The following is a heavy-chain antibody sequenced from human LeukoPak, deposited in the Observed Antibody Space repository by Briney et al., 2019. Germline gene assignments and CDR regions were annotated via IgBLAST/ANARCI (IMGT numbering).Heavy chain of an antibody. CDR1: GNTFTSYY. J-gene: IGHJ3*02. Sequence: ASVKVSCKASGNTFTSYYIHWVRQAPGQGLEWMGIFNPGGGGTSYAQKFQGRVTMTTDTSTSTAYMEMSRLRSDDTAVYYCAREAGGGNTGEGAFDIWGQGTMVTVSS. V-gene: IGHV1-46*01. CDR3: AREAGGGNTGEGAFDI. CDR2: FNPGGGGT. D-gene: IGHD4-23*01.